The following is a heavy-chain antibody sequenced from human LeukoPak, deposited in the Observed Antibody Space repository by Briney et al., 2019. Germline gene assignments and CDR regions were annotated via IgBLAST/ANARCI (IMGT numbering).Heavy chain of an antibody. CDR1: GFTFSSYA. CDR2: ISYDGSNK. CDR3: AKDSVVVTESFDY. V-gene: IGHV3-30-3*01. Sequence: PGRSLRLSCAASGFTFSSYAIHWVRQAPGKGLEWVAVISYDGSNKYYADSVKGRFTISRDNSKNTLYLQMNSLRAEDTAVYYCAKDSVVVTESFDYWGQGTLVTVS. D-gene: IGHD3-22*01. J-gene: IGHJ4*02.